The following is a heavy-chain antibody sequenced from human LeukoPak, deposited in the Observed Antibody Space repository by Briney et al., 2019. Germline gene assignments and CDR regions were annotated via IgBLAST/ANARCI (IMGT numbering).Heavy chain of an antibody. CDR1: GFTFSSYG. J-gene: IGHJ5*02. CDR3: AKDALGAKVSSGWFKSNWFDP. D-gene: IGHD6-19*01. V-gene: IGHV3-30*18. Sequence: PGGSLRLSCAASGFTFSSYGMHWVRQAPGKGLEWVAVISYDGSNKYYADSVKGRFTISRDNSKNTLYPQMNSLRAEDTAVYYCAKDALGAKVSSGWFKSNWFDPWGQGTLVTVSS. CDR2: ISYDGSNK.